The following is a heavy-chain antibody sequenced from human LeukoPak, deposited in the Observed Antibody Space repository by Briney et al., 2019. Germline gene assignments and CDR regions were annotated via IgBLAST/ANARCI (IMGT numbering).Heavy chain of an antibody. J-gene: IGHJ5*02. Sequence: PSETLSLTCAVYGGSFSGYYWSWIRQPPGKGLEWIGEINHSGSTNYNPSLKSRVTISVDTSKNQFSLKLSSVTAADTAVYYCAREWVGSNSNWFDPWGQGTLVTVSS. CDR2: INHSGST. V-gene: IGHV4-34*01. CDR3: AREWVGSNSNWFDP. D-gene: IGHD1-26*01. CDR1: GGSFSGYY.